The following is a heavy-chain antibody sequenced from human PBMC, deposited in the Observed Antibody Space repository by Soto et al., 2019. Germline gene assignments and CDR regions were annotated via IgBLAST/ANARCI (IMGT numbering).Heavy chain of an antibody. J-gene: IGHJ5*02. Sequence: QVHLVQSGAEVNKPGASVKVSCKASGYSFTDYYMNWVRQATGQGLEWMGWIDTKTGGTNYAQRVQGRVTMTGDKSINTAYMELSRLRSDDTAVYYCARVGHTGWFEPWGQGTVGTVSS. V-gene: IGHV1-2*02. CDR3: ARVGHTGWFEP. CDR1: GYSFTDYY. CDR2: IDTKTGGT.